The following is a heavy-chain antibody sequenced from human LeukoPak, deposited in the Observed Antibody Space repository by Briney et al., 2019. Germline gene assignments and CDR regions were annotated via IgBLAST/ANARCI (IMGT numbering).Heavy chain of an antibody. D-gene: IGHD3-9*01. CDR3: ARDRERYFDWLLPLDY. CDR1: GFTFSSYA. Sequence: GGSLRLSCAASGFTFSSYAMHWVRQAPGKGLEWVAVISYDGSNKYYADSVKGRFTISRDNSKNTLYLQMNSLRAEDAAVYYCARDRERYFDWLLPLDYWGQGTLVTVSS. V-gene: IGHV3-30*04. J-gene: IGHJ4*02. CDR2: ISYDGSNK.